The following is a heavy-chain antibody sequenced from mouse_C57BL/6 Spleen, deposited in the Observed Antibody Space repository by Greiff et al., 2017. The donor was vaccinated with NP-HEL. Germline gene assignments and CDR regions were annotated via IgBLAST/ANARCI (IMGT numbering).Heavy chain of an antibody. CDR2: IYPGDGDT. D-gene: IGHD4-1*01. V-gene: IGHV1-80*01. Sequence: VQLQQSGAELVKPGASVKISCKASGYAFSSYWMNWVKQRPGKGLEWIGQIYPGDGDTNYNGKFKGKATLTADKSSSTAYMQLSSLTSADSAVYFCAREGNWDNAMDYWGQGTSVTVSS. CDR1: GYAFSSYW. J-gene: IGHJ4*01. CDR3: AREGNWDNAMDY.